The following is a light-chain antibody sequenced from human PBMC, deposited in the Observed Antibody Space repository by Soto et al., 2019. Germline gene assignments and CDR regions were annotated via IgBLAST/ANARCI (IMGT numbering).Light chain of an antibody. CDR2: GAS. CDR1: QSVSSN. V-gene: IGKV3-15*01. CDR3: QQYNNWPPWT. Sequence: VMKQSPATLSVSPGERATLYCRASQSVSSNLAWYQQKPGQAPRLLIYGASTRATGIPARFSGSGSGTEFTLTISSLQSEDFAVYYCQQYNNWPPWTFGQGTKVDIK. J-gene: IGKJ1*01.